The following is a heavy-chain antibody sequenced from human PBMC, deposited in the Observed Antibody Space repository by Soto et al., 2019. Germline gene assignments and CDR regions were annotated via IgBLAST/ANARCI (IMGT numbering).Heavy chain of an antibody. CDR3: ATGSLLFLEWLLYDY. CDR1: GYTFTSYD. Sequence: ASVKVSCKASGYTFTSYDINWVRQAPGQRLEWMGGMNPDSGKTNYAQKFQGRVTMTKDTSTDTAYMELSSLRSEDTAVYYCATGSLLFLEWLLYDYWGQGTLVTVSS. J-gene: IGHJ4*02. V-gene: IGHV1-8*01. D-gene: IGHD3-3*01. CDR2: MNPDSGKT.